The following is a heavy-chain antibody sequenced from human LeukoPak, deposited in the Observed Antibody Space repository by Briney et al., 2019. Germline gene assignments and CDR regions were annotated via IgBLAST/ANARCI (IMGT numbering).Heavy chain of an antibody. Sequence: ASVKVSCKASGYTFTGYYMHWVRQAPGQGLEWMGWINPNSGGTNYAQKFQGRVTMTRDTSISTAYMELSRLRSDDTAVYYCARPYGGNSAAFDIWGQGTMVTVSS. D-gene: IGHD4-23*01. CDR2: INPNSGGT. V-gene: IGHV1-2*02. CDR3: ARPYGGNSAAFDI. CDR1: GYTFTGYY. J-gene: IGHJ3*02.